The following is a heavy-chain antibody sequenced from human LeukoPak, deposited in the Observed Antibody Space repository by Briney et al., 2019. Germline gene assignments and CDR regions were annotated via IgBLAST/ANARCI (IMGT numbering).Heavy chain of an antibody. Sequence: GSLRLSCAASAFTFRSSWMHWVRQAPGKGLVWVSRLNSDGSSTHYADSVKGRFTISRDNAKNTLYLQMNSLRAEDTAVYYCASAVENYGRNALDYWGQGTLVTVSS. CDR1: AFTFRSSW. V-gene: IGHV3-74*01. CDR2: LNSDGSST. J-gene: IGHJ4*02. D-gene: IGHD4-23*01. CDR3: ASAVENYGRNALDY.